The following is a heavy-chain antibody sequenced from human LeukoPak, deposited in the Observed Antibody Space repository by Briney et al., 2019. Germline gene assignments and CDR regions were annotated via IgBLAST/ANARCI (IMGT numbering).Heavy chain of an antibody. Sequence: QTLSLSCAISGDSVSSNIAAWNWIRQSPSRGLEWLVRTYYRFQRYNDSALSVESRVNINADTSKNQFSLQLNSVTPEDTAIYYCARELESMASVNSPLSVDVWGQGTTVTVSS. CDR1: GDSVSSNIAA. CDR3: ARELESMASVNSPLSVDV. V-gene: IGHV6-1*01. J-gene: IGHJ6*02. D-gene: IGHD3-3*01. CDR2: TYYRFQRYN.